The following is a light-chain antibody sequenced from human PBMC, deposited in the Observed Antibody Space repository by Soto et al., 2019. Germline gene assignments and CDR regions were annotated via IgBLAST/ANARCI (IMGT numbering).Light chain of an antibody. CDR2: DVS. J-gene: IGLJ1*01. V-gene: IGLV2-14*01. CDR1: SSDVGDYNY. Sequence: QSVLTQPASVSGSPGQSITISCTGTSSDVGDYNYVSWYQQHPGKAPKLMIFDVSNRPSGVSNRFSGSKSGNTASLTISGLQAEDEADYYCSSYTSSSTRVFGTGTKLTAL. CDR3: SSYTSSSTRV.